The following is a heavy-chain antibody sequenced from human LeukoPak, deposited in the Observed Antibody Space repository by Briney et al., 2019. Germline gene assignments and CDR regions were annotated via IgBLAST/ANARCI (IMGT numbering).Heavy chain of an antibody. D-gene: IGHD3-10*01. CDR2: MNPNSGNT. CDR1: GYTFTSYD. J-gene: IGHJ3*02. V-gene: IGHV1-8*03. Sequence: GASVKVSCKASGYTFTSYDINWVRQATGQGLEWMGWMNPNSGNTGYAQKFQGRVTITRNTSISTAYMELSSLRSEGTAVYYCASSFGEFISSDAFDIWGQGTMVTVSS. CDR3: ASSFGEFISSDAFDI.